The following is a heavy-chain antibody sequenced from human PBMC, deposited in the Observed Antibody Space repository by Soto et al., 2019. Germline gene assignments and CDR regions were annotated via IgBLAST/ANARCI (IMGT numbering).Heavy chain of an antibody. CDR1: GYIFTDYW. CDR2: IHKSDSDI. Sequence: GEALKISCKGSGYIFTDYWIAWVRQMPGKGLEWMGGIHKSDSDIKYSPAFQGQVTFSVDKAISAPYLQWSSLESSESAIYFCARPVTTIFGAVIGSDXWGQGTLVTVSX. CDR3: ARPVTTIFGAVIGSDX. J-gene: IGHJ5*02. D-gene: IGHD3-3*01. V-gene: IGHV5-51*01.